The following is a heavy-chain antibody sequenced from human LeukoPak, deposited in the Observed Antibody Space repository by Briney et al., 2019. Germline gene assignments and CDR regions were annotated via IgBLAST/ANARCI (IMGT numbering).Heavy chain of an antibody. CDR3: ARDSRITIFGVVIDDASDI. V-gene: IGHV1-18*01. CDR1: GYTFTSYG. Sequence: ASVKVSCKASGYTFTSYGIRWVRQAPGQGLAWMGWISAYNGNTNYAQKLQGRVTMTTDTSTSTAYIELRSLRSDDTAVYYWARDSRITIFGVVIDDASDIWGQGTMVTVSS. J-gene: IGHJ3*02. D-gene: IGHD3-3*01. CDR2: ISAYNGNT.